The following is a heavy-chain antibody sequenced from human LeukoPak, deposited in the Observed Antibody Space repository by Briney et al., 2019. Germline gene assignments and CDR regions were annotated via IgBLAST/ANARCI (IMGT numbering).Heavy chain of an antibody. J-gene: IGHJ3*02. CDR2: IIPIFGTA. CDR3: ATRPYYYDSSGFAFDI. CDR1: GGTFSSYA. Sequence: EASVKVSCKASGGTFSSYAISWVRQAPGRGLEWMGGIIPIFGTANYAQKFQGRVTITTDESTSTAYMELSSLRSEDTAVYYCATRPYYYDSSGFAFDIWGQGTMVTVSS. D-gene: IGHD3-22*01. V-gene: IGHV1-69*05.